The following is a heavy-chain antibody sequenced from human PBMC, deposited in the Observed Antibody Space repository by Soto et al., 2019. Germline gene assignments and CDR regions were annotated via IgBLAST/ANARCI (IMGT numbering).Heavy chain of an antibody. CDR3: ARAGDAIQGYYYYGMDV. D-gene: IGHD2-21*02. Sequence: ASVKVSCKASGYTFTSYGISWVRQAPGQGREWMGWISAYNGNTNYAQKLQGRVTMTTDTSTSTAYMELRSLRSDDTAVYYCARAGDAIQGYYYYGMDVWGQGTTVTVSS. CDR1: GYTFTSYG. CDR2: ISAYNGNT. J-gene: IGHJ6*02. V-gene: IGHV1-18*04.